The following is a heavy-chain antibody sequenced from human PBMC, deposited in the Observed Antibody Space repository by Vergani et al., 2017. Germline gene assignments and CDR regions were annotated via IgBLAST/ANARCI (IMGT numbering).Heavy chain of an antibody. D-gene: IGHD6-13*01. CDR1: GFTFSSYA. J-gene: IGHJ2*01. CDR3: VKDIAASGNYWYFDL. Sequence: EVHLLESGGGLVQPGGSLRLSCAASGFTFSSYAMSWVRQAPGKGLEWVSGINWNSDSIAYADSVKGRFTISRDNAKNALYLQMNSLRAEDTALYYCVKDIAASGNYWYFDLWGRGTLVTVSS. CDR2: INWNSDSI. V-gene: IGHV3-9*01.